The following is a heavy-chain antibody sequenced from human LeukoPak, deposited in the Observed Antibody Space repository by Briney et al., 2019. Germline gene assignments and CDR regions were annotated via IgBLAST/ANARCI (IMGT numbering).Heavy chain of an antibody. Sequence: GGSLRLSCAASGFTFSSYAMSWVRQAPGKGLEWVPAISGSGGSTYYADSVKGRFTISRDNSKNTLYLQMNSLRAEDTAVYYCAKAPQYSSGSTPAFDYWGQGTLVTVSS. D-gene: IGHD3-10*01. J-gene: IGHJ4*02. CDR2: ISGSGGST. V-gene: IGHV3-23*01. CDR3: AKAPQYSSGSTPAFDY. CDR1: GFTFSSYA.